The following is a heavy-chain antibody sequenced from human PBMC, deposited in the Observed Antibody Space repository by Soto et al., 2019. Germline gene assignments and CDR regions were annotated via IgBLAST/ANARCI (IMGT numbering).Heavy chain of an antibody. CDR2: VSGSSGSK. CDR3: AKDVGRQQPRDWFDP. J-gene: IGHJ5*02. CDR1: GFTFSSYA. V-gene: IGHV3-23*01. D-gene: IGHD6-13*01. Sequence: GGSLRLSCAASGFTFSSYAMSWVRQAPGKGLEWVSSVSGSSGSKSYADSVKGRFTISRDNSKNTLYLQMNSLRAEDTAVYYCAKDVGRQQPRDWFDPWGQGTLVTVSS.